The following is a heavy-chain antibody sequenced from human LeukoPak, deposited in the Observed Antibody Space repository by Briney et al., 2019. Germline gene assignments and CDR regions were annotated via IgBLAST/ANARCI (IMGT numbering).Heavy chain of an antibody. CDR2: ISGSGAAT. Sequence: GGTLRLSCAASGFTFSSHGMSWVRQAPGKGPEWVSSISGSGAATYYADSVKGRFTISRDNSKNTLYLQMSSLRVEDTAVYYCAKVNLGGSTSPFGWFDPWGQGTLVTVSS. V-gene: IGHV3-23*01. CDR1: GFTFSSHG. CDR3: AKVNLGGSTSPFGWFDP. D-gene: IGHD2-2*01. J-gene: IGHJ5*02.